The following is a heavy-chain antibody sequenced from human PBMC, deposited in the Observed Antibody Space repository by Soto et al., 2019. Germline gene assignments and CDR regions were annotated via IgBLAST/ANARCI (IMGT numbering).Heavy chain of an antibody. Sequence: EVQLLESGGGLVQPGGSLRLSCAASGFTFSSYAMSWVRQAPGKGLEWVSAISGSGGSTYYADSVKGRFTISRDNSKNTLYLQMNSLRAEDTAVYYCAKAPPSFPPLGWYFDYWGQGTLVTVSS. CDR2: ISGSGGST. CDR1: GFTFSSYA. V-gene: IGHV3-23*01. J-gene: IGHJ4*02. CDR3: AKAPPSFPPLGWYFDY. D-gene: IGHD2-15*01.